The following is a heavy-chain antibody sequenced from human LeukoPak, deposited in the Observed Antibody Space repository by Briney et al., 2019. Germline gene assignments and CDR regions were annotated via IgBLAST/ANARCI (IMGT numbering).Heavy chain of an antibody. CDR2: IRNDKSSE. V-gene: IGHV3-30*02. J-gene: IGHJ5*02. CDR3: ARASIAVAGTPRFDP. D-gene: IGHD6-19*01. CDR1: GFIFSTYG. Sequence: GGSLRLSCSASGFIFSTYGMHWVRQAPGKGLEWVAYIRNDKSSEHYADSVKGRFTISRDNSKNTLYLQMNSLRAEDTAVYYCARASIAVAGTPRFDPWGQGTLVTVSS.